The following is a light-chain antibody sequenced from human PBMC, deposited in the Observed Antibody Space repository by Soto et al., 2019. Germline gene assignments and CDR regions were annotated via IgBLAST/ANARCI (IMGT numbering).Light chain of an antibody. CDR2: EVS. Sequence: QSALTQPRSVSGSPGQSVTISCTGTSSDVGDYNYVSWYQQHTGKAPELLIFEVSSRPSGISDRFSGSKSGNTASLTISGLQAEDEADYYCSSYSISDTPYVFGGGTKLTVL. CDR1: SSDVGDYNY. J-gene: IGLJ1*01. CDR3: SSYSISDTPYV. V-gene: IGLV2-11*01.